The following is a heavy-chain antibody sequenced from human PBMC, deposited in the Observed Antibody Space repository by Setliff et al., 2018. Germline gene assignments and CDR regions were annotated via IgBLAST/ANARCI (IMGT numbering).Heavy chain of an antibody. Sequence: SETLSLTCTVSDDSFTSSRYYWGWIRQAPGSGLEWIRSISYSGTPYYNASVESRVTISIDTSRNQFSLELRSVTVADTSTYYCVRPGGTTVVARHFDYWGSGILVTVSS. CDR2: ISYSGTP. V-gene: IGHV4-39*01. CDR3: VRPGGTTVVARHFDY. D-gene: IGHD2-15*01. J-gene: IGHJ4*01. CDR1: DDSFTSSRYY.